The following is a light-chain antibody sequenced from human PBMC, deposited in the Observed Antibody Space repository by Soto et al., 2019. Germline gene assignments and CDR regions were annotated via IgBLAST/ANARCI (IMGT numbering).Light chain of an antibody. V-gene: IGKV3-15*01. J-gene: IGKJ2*03. CDR1: QSVSSN. CDR3: QQYNNWRLYR. CDR2: GAS. Sequence: EIVMTQSPATLSVSPGERATLSCRASQSVSSNLAWYQQKPGQAPRLLIYGASTRATGIPARFSGSGSGTEFTLTITSLQSEDVAVYYCQQYNNWRLYRFGQGTKLEIK.